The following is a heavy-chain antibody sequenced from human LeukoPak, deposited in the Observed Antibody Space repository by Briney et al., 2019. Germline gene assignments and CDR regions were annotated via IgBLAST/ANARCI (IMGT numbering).Heavy chain of an antibody. CDR1: GFTFSSYG. CDR3: AKDSSSWSYYYYYGMDV. D-gene: IGHD6-13*01. CDR2: RRYDGSNK. J-gene: IGHJ6*02. V-gene: IGHV3-30*02. Sequence: GGSLRLSCAASGFTFSSYGMHWVRQAPGKGLEWVAFRRYDGSNKYYADSVKGRFTISRDNSKNTLYLQMNSLRAEDTAVYYCAKDSSSWSYYYYYGMDVWGQGTTVTVSS.